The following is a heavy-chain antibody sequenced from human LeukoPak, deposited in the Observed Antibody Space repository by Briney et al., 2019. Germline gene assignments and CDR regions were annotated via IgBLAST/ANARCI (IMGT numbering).Heavy chain of an antibody. J-gene: IGHJ1*01. CDR1: GFTFSNYA. V-gene: IGHV3-23*01. CDR3: ASSDGDYFPSHFLH. CDR2: ISGSGGST. Sequence: GGSLRLPCAASGFTFSNYAMSWVRQAPGKGLEWVSAISGSGGSTYYTDSVMGRFTISRDNSKNTLYVQMNSLRAEDTAVYYCASSDGDYFPSHFLHWGQGTLVTVSS. D-gene: IGHD4-17*01.